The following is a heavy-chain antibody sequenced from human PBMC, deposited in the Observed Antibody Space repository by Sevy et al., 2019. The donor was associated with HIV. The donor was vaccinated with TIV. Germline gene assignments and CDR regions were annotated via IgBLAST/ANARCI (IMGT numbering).Heavy chain of an antibody. Sequence: SETLSLTCAVSGFSISSGYYWGWIRQPPGKGLEWIANIYHSGNTYYNPSLKRRVTISVDTSKNQFSLKLTSVTAADTAMYYCAGAAVENYTITMIVVVNFDYWGQGTLVTVSS. CDR3: AGAAVENYTITMIVVVNFDY. CDR2: IYHSGNT. D-gene: IGHD3-22*01. V-gene: IGHV4-38-2*01. CDR1: GFSISSGYY. J-gene: IGHJ4*02.